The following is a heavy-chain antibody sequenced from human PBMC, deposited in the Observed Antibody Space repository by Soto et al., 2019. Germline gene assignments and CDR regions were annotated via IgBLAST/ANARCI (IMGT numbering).Heavy chain of an antibody. CDR3: AVRITMIGETD. V-gene: IGHV3-23*01. J-gene: IGHJ4*02. Sequence: EVQLLESGGGLVQPGGSLRLSCAASGFTFSSYAMSWVRQAPGTGLEWVSAISGSGGSTYYADSVKGRFTISRDNSKNTLDLQMNSLRAEDTAVYYCAVRITMIGETDWGQGTIVTVSS. CDR1: GFTFSSYA. D-gene: IGHD3-22*01. CDR2: ISGSGGST.